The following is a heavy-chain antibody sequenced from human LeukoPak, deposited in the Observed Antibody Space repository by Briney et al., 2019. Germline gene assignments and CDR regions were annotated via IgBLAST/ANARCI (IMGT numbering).Heavy chain of an antibody. CDR3: ARDMWAYDILTGYYIKGNDAFDI. Sequence: APVKVSCKASGYTFTSYYMHWVRQAPGQGLEWMGIINPSGGSTSYAQKFQGRVTMTRDMSTSTVYMELSSLRSEDTAVYYCARDMWAYDILTGYYIKGNDAFDIWGQGTMVTVSS. CDR1: GYTFTSYY. V-gene: IGHV1-46*01. CDR2: INPSGGST. J-gene: IGHJ3*02. D-gene: IGHD3-9*01.